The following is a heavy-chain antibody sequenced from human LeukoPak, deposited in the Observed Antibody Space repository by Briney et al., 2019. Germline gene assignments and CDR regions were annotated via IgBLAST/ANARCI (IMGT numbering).Heavy chain of an antibody. CDR1: GFTFSGYT. Sequence: PGGSLRLSCAASGFTFSGYTMNWVRQAPGKGLEWISTISHSGSTTHYADSVKGRFIISRDNSKNTLYLQMSGLRAEDTAVYYCGKDDWLNWGQGTLVTVSS. D-gene: IGHD2-21*01. J-gene: IGHJ4*02. V-gene: IGHV3-23*01. CDR2: ISHSGSTT. CDR3: GKDDWLN.